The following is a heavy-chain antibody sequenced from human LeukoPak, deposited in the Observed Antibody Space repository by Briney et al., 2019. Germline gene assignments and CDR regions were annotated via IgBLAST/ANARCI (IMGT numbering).Heavy chain of an antibody. J-gene: IGHJ3*02. Sequence: PGGSLRLSCAASGFTFSSYSMNWVRQAPGKGLEGVSSISSSSSYIYYADSVKGRFTISRDNAKNSLYLQMNSLRAEDTAVYYCARDLEGPGAFDIWGQGTMVTVSS. V-gene: IGHV3-21*01. CDR3: ARDLEGPGAFDI. CDR2: ISSSSSYI. CDR1: GFTFSSYS.